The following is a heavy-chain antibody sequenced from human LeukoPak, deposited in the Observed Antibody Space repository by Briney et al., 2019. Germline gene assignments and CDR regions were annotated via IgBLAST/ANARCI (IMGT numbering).Heavy chain of an antibody. CDR1: GGSISSYY. CDR3: ARTYYGDNWFDP. CDR2: IYYSGST. D-gene: IGHD3-10*01. V-gene: IGHV4-59*08. Sequence: PSETLSLTCTVSGGSISSYYWSWIRQPPGKGLEWIGHIYYSGSTNYNPSLKSRVTISVDTSKNQFSLRLSSVTAADTAVYYCARTYYGDNWFDPWGQGTLVTVSS. J-gene: IGHJ5*02.